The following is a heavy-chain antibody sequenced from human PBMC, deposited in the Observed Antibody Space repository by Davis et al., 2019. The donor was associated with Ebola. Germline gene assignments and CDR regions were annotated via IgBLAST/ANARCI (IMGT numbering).Heavy chain of an antibody. CDR3: ARGGVGRVFAFDI. D-gene: IGHD3-10*01. CDR2: MNPNSGNT. J-gene: IGHJ3*02. V-gene: IGHV1-8*03. CDR1: GYTFTSYG. Sequence: ASVKVSCKASGYTFTSYGISWVRQAPGQGLEWMGWMNPNSGNTGYAQKFQGRVTITRNTSISTAYMELSSLRSEDTAVYYCARGGVGRVFAFDIWGQGTMVTVSS.